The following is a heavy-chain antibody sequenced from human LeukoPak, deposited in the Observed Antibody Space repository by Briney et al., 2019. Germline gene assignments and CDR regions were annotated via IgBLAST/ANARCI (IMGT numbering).Heavy chain of an antibody. CDR2: INTNTGNP. Sequence: ASVKVSCKASGYTFTSYPMNWVRQAPGQGLEWMGWINTNTGNPTYAQGSTGRFVFSLDTSVSTAYLQISSLKAEDTAVYYCAKCYGSSINYNNMDVWGQGTTVTVSS. CDR3: AKCYGSSINYNNMDV. J-gene: IGHJ6*02. CDR1: GYTFTSYP. D-gene: IGHD3-10*01. V-gene: IGHV7-4-1*02.